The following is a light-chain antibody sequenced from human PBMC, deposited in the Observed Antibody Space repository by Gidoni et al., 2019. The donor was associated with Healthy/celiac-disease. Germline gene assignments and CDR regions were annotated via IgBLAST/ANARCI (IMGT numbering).Light chain of an antibody. CDR1: QIISSW. CDR3: QQYNSYSPEYT. J-gene: IGKJ2*01. V-gene: IGKV1-5*03. Sequence: DIQMTQSPSTLSASVGDRVTITCRASQIISSWLAWYQQKPGKAPKLLIYKASSLESGVPSRFSGSGSGTEFTITISSLQHDDFATYYCQQYNSYSPEYTFXXXTKLEIK. CDR2: KAS.